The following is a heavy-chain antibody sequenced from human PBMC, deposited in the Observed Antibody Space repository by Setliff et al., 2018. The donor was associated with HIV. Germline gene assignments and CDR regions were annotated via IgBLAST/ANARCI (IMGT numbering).Heavy chain of an antibody. J-gene: IGHJ4*02. Sequence: GGSLRLSCEASGITFSRFWMSWVRQAPGKRLEWVTNIKEDGTERYYVDSVKGRFTISRDNTKNSLYLQMNSLRAEDTAVYYCAKGDSFVFSYVYPDYWGPGTLVTVSS. V-gene: IGHV3-7*01. D-gene: IGHD3-22*01. CDR1: GITFSRFW. CDR2: IKEDGTER. CDR3: AKGDSFVFSYVYPDY.